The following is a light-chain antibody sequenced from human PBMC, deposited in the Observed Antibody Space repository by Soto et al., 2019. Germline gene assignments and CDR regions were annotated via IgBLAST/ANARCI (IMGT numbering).Light chain of an antibody. Sequence: EIVMTQSPAAMSVSPGERVTLSCKASQSVRNNLAWYQQKPGQAPRLLIYDASTRATGIPARFSGSGSGTDFTLTISSLQSEDFAVYYCQQYNNWPPWTFGQGTKV. J-gene: IGKJ1*01. CDR1: QSVRNN. V-gene: IGKV3-15*01. CDR2: DAS. CDR3: QQYNNWPPWT.